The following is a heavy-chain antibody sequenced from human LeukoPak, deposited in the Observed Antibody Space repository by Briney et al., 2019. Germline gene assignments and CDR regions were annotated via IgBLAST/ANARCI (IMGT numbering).Heavy chain of an antibody. V-gene: IGHV1-69*04. CDR2: IIPILGIA. J-gene: IGHJ6*02. D-gene: IGHD3-3*01. CDR3: AESEDLDV. Sequence: ASVKVSCKASGGTFSSYAISWVRQAPGQGLEWMGRIIPILGIANYAQKFQGRVTITADKSTGTAYMELSSLRSEDTAMYYCAESEDLDVWGQGTTVTVSS. CDR1: GGTFSSYA.